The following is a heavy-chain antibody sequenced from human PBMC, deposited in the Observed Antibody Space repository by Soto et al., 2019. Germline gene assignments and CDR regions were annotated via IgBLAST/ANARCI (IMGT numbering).Heavy chain of an antibody. V-gene: IGHV5-51*01. CDR2: IYPGDSDT. Sequence: GESLKISCKGSGYSFTSCWIAWVRQMPGKGLEWMGIIYPGDSDTRYSPSFQGQVAISADKSISTAYLQWSSLKASDTAMYYCARYSIVGAPGDFDYWGQGTLVTVSS. J-gene: IGHJ4*02. D-gene: IGHD1-26*01. CDR3: ARYSIVGAPGDFDY. CDR1: GYSFTSCW.